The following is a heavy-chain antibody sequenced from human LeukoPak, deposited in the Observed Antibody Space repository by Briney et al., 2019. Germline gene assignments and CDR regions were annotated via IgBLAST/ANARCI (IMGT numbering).Heavy chain of an antibody. J-gene: IGHJ4*02. CDR1: GYTFTGYY. D-gene: IGHD6-13*01. CDR3: ARGGYSSSWYEDY. Sequence: ASVKVSCKASGYTFTGYYMHWVRQAPGQGLEWMGWINPNSGGTNYAQKFQGRVTMTRDTSISTAYMELGRLRSDDTAVYYCARGGYSSSWYEDYWGQGTLVTVSS. CDR2: INPNSGGT. V-gene: IGHV1-2*02.